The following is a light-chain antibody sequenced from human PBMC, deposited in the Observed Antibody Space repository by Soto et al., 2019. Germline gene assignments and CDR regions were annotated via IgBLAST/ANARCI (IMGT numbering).Light chain of an antibody. CDR1: QGISSA. CDR3: QQHNQWPIT. Sequence: AIQLTQSPSSLSASVGDSVTLTCLASQGISSALAWYQQEPGKAPKLLIYDASSLESGVPSRFSGSGSGTEFTLTINSLQSEDSAVYYCQQHNQWPITFGQGTRLDI. J-gene: IGKJ5*01. V-gene: IGKV1D-13*01. CDR2: DAS.